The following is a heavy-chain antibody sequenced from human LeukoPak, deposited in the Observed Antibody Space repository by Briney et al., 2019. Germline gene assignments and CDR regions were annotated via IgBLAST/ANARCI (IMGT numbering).Heavy chain of an antibody. D-gene: IGHD1-26*01. CDR1: GGSISSYH. CDR2: IYYSGST. V-gene: IGHV4-59*12. CDR3: ARIRGSDAFDI. Sequence: KTSETLSLTCTVSGGSISSYHWSWIRQPPGKGLEWIGYIYYSGSTNYNPSLKSRVTISVDTPKNQFSLQLNSVTPEDTAVYYCARIRGSDAFDIWGQGTMVTVSS. J-gene: IGHJ3*02.